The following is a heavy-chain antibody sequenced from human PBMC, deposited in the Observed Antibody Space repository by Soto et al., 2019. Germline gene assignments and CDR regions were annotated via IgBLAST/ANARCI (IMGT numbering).Heavy chain of an antibody. D-gene: IGHD3-22*01. CDR3: AKERRYDSSGYYPSPLDD. V-gene: IGHV3-23*01. J-gene: IGHJ4*02. CDR1: GFTFSSYA. Sequence: PGGSLRLSCAASGFTFSSYAMSWVRQAPGKGLERVSAISGSGGSTYYADSVKGRFTISRDNSKNTLYLQMNSLRAEDTAVYYCAKERRYDSSGYYPSPLDDWGQGTLVTVSS. CDR2: ISGSGGST.